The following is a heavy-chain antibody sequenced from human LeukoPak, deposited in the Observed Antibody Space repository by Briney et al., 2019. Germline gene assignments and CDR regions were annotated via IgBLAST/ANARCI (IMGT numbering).Heavy chain of an antibody. CDR3: ARDTYYYETSGFPDH. Sequence: SVXXXCXASGYTFPSYGISWVRQAPGQGLEWMGWISAYNGNTNYAQKLQGRVTLTTDTPTNTAYMELRSLRSDDTAMYYCARDTYYYETSGFPDHWGQGTLVTVSS. D-gene: IGHD3-22*01. J-gene: IGHJ4*02. CDR2: ISAYNGNT. CDR1: GYTFPSYG. V-gene: IGHV1-18*01.